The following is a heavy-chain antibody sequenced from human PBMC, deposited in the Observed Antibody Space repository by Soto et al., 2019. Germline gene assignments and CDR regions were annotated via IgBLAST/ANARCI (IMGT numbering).Heavy chain of an antibody. CDR3: ARQTTQKLYFDY. V-gene: IGHV3-30-3*01. D-gene: IGHD1-1*01. Sequence: GGSLRLSCAASGFTFSSYAMHWVRQAPGKGLEWVAVISYDGSNKYYADSVKGRFTISRDNSKNTLYLQMNSLRAEDTAVYYCARQTTQKLYFDYWGQGTLVTVSS. CDR2: ISYDGSNK. CDR1: GFTFSSYA. J-gene: IGHJ4*02.